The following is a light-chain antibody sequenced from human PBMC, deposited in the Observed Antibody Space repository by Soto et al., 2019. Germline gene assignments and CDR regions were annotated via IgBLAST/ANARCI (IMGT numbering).Light chain of an antibody. V-gene: IGLV1-40*01. J-gene: IGLJ1*01. CDR3: QSYDSSLSGYV. CDR2: ENH. CDR1: SSNIGAGYE. Sequence: QSVLTQPPSVSEAPGQRVTISCTGSSSNIGAGYEAHWYQQVPGTAPKLLIYENHNRPSEVPDRFSGSKSGTSASLAITGLQAEDEAEYYCQSYDSSLSGYVFGTGTKLTVL.